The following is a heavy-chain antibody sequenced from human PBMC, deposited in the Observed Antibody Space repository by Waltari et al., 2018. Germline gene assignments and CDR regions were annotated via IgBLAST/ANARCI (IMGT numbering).Heavy chain of an antibody. CDR1: GFTFSSYG. D-gene: IGHD5-18*01. J-gene: IGHJ4*02. CDR3: AKHYDVDTAMGPFVDY. V-gene: IGHV3-30*18. Sequence: QVQLVESGGGVVQPGRSLRLSCAASGFTFSSYGMHWVRQAPGKGLEWVAVIWYDGSNKYYADSVKCRFTISRDNSKNTLYLQMNSLRAEDTAMYYCAKHYDVDTAMGPFVDYWGQGTLVIVSS. CDR2: IWYDGSNK.